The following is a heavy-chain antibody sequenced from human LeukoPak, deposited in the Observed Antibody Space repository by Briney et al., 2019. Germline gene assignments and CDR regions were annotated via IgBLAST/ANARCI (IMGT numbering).Heavy chain of an antibody. CDR1: GYSFTSYW. CDR2: IYPGYSDT. V-gene: IGHV5-51*01. D-gene: IGHD3-16*01. CDR3: ARISRGGGGFDY. J-gene: IGHJ4*02. Sequence: GESLKISCKGSGYSFTSYWIGWVRQMPGKGLEWMGIIYPGYSDTRYSPSFQGQVTISADKSISTASLQWSGPNAADTALSYCARISRGGGGFDYWGQGTLVTVSS.